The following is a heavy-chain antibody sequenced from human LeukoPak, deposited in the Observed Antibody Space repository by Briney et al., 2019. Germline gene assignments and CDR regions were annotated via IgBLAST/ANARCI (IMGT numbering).Heavy chain of an antibody. CDR2: ISNDGNNK. V-gene: IGHV3-30-3*01. CDR3: VTEEGPPDEGAMRY. Sequence: GGSLRLSCAVSGFTFSSYWIHWVRQAPGEGLVWVAVISNDGNNKYYADSVKGRFTISTDNSKNTLYLQMNSLRLEDTAVYYCVTEEGPPDEGAMRYWGQGTLVTVSS. CDR1: GFTFSSYW. J-gene: IGHJ4*02.